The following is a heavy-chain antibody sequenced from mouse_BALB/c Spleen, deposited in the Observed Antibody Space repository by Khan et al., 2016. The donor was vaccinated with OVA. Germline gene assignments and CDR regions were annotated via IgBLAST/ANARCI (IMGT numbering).Heavy chain of an antibody. CDR3: TRRNWDVAWFAY. D-gene: IGHD4-1*01. CDR2: IYPGNTDT. V-gene: IGHV1-5*01. Sequence: VQLQQPGTVLARPGASVKMSCKASGYTFTSYWMHWVKQRPGQGLEWIGDIYPGNTDTNYNQKFKGKAKLTAVTSTSTAYMELSSLTNEDSAVYDCTRRNWDVAWFAYWGQGTLVTVSA. CDR1: GYTFTSYW. J-gene: IGHJ3*01.